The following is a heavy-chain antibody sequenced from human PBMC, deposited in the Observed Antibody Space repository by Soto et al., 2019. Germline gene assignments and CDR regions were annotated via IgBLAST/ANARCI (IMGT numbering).Heavy chain of an antibody. D-gene: IGHD3-10*01. J-gene: IGHJ4*02. CDR1: GFTFRNYA. Sequence: GGSLRLSYADSGFTFRNYAMSWVRQAPGKGLEWVSTITWNGVGTYYADSVKGRFTISRDNSKNTLFLQMSSLRAEDTAVYYCAKKYHYDSGSYVFHFDYWGQGT. V-gene: IGHV3-23*01. CDR3: AKKYHYDSGSYVFHFDY. CDR2: ITWNGVGT.